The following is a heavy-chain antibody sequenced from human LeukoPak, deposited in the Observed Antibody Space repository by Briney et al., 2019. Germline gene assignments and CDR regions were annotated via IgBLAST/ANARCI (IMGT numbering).Heavy chain of an antibody. Sequence: GESLKISCKRSGHHFTSFWIGWVRQMPGKGLEWMGIIYLGDSDTRYNPSFQGQVTISADKSINTAYLQWSSLKASDTAMYYCVRQDIVVVPAANDYYYYYYMDVWGKGTTVTVSS. CDR3: VRQDIVVVPAANDYYYYYYMDV. J-gene: IGHJ6*03. D-gene: IGHD2-2*01. CDR2: IYLGDSDT. V-gene: IGHV5-51*01. CDR1: GHHFTSFW.